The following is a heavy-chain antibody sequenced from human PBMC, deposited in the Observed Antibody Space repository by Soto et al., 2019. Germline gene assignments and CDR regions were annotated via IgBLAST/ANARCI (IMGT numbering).Heavy chain of an antibody. J-gene: IGHJ3*02. CDR1: SGSISSSNW. CDR2: IYPSAIT. Sequence: QVQLQESGPGLVKPSGTLSLTCAVSSGSISSSNWWSWVRQPPRKGLEWIGEIYPSAITNYNPSLHSRVTQSIDNPKNQFSVKLTSFTAADTAVYYCAGDPKYSPGSGAFDIWGQGTMVTVSS. CDR3: AGDPKYSPGSGAFDI. V-gene: IGHV4-4*02. D-gene: IGHD6-6*01.